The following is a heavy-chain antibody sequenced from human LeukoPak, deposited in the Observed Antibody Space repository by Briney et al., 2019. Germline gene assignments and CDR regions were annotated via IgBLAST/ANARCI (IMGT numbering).Heavy chain of an antibody. Sequence: PGGSLRLSCAASGFTFSSYAMHWVRQAPGKGLEWVAVISYDGSNKYYADSVKGRFTISRDNSKNTLYLQMNSLRAEDTAVYYCARESNPWPLTITIFGVVLGAYGMDVWGQGTTVTVS. CDR3: ARESNPWPLTITIFGVVLGAYGMDV. CDR1: GFTFSSYA. V-gene: IGHV3-30-3*01. CDR2: ISYDGSNK. D-gene: IGHD3-3*01. J-gene: IGHJ6*02.